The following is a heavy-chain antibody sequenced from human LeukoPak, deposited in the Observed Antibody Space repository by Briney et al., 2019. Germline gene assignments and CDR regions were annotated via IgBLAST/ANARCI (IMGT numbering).Heavy chain of an antibody. D-gene: IGHD6-13*01. Sequence: PSETLSLTCAVYGESFSGYYWSWIRQPPGKGLEWIGEINHSGSTNYNPSLKSRVTISVDTSKNQFSLKLSSVTAADTAVYYCARVRQQLVPAYFDYWGQGTLVTVSS. CDR2: INHSGST. J-gene: IGHJ4*02. V-gene: IGHV4-34*01. CDR1: GESFSGYY. CDR3: ARVRQQLVPAYFDY.